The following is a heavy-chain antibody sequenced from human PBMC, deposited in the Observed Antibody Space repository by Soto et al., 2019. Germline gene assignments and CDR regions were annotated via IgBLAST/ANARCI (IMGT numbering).Heavy chain of an antibody. CDR3: ARSGPTNYFDY. CDR2: ISGGGRFT. CDR1: GFTFSTYA. V-gene: IGHV3-23*01. Sequence: GGSLRLSCAASGFTFSTYAMNWVRQAPGKGLEWVSGISGGGRFTYYADSVKGRFTISRDDSKRMVFLQKNSLRAEDTAVYYCARSGPTNYFDYWGQGSLVTVSS. D-gene: IGHD1-1*01. J-gene: IGHJ4*02.